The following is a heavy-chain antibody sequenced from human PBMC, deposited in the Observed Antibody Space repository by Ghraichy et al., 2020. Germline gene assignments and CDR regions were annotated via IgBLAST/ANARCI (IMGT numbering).Heavy chain of an antibody. Sequence: SETLSLTCTVSGGSISSSSYYWGWIRQPPGKGLEWIGSIYYSGSTYYNPSLKSRVTISVDTSKNQFSLKLSSVTATDTAVYYCARPAKSIFSSGWDCWGQGPLVTVAS. J-gene: IGHJ4*02. V-gene: IGHV4-39*01. CDR2: IYYSGST. CDR1: GGSISSSSYY. D-gene: IGHD6-19*01. CDR3: ARPAKSIFSSGWDC.